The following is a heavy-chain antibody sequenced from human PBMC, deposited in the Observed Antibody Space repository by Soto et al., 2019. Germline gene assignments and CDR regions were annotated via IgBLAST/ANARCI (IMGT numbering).Heavy chain of an antibody. J-gene: IGHJ5*02. D-gene: IGHD3-3*01. CDR2: IVVGSGNT. V-gene: IGHV1-58*02. CDR1: GFTFTSSA. CDR3: AADSTYDFWSGFPNWSDP. Sequence: SVKVSCKASGFTFTSSAMQWVRQARGQRLEWIGWIVVGSGNTNYAQKFQERVTITRDMSTSTAYMELSSLRSEDTAVYYCAADSTYDFWSGFPNWSDPWGQGTLVTVSS.